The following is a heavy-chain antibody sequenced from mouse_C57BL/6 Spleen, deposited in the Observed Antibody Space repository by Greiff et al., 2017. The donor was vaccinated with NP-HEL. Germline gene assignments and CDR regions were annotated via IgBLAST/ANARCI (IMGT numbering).Heavy chain of an antibody. V-gene: IGHV1-82*01. CDR2: IYPGDGDT. CDR1: GYAFSSSW. D-gene: IGHD1-1*01. J-gene: IGHJ2*01. Sequence: VQLQQSGPELVKPGASVKISCKASGYAFSSSWMNWVKQRPGKGLEWIGRIYPGDGDTNYNGKFKGKATLTADKSSSTAYMQLRSLTSEDSAVYFWARTLYDGSRLYFDYWGQGTTLTVSS. CDR3: ARTLYDGSRLYFDY.